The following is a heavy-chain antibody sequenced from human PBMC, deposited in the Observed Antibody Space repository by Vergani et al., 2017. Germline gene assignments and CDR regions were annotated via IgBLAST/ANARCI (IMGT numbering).Heavy chain of an antibody. D-gene: IGHD3-22*01. CDR3: AGPQGTSADYYGGFDY. CDR2: ISGRSNYI. V-gene: IGHV3-21*06. J-gene: IGHJ4*02. Sequence: EVQLQESGGGLVKPGGSLRVSCAASGFSFSTYSINWGRQAPGKGLEWVSSISGRSNYIYYADSLKGRFTISRDNSKNSVYLQMNSLRAEDTAIYYCAGPQGTSADYYGGFDYWGQGILVTVSS. CDR1: GFSFSTYS.